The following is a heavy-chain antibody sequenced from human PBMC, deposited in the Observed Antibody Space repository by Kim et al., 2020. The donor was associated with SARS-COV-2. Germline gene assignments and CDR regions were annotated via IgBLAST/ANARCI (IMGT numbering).Heavy chain of an antibody. J-gene: IGHJ3*02. Sequence: GGSLRLSCAASGFTFSSYVMSWVRQAPGKGLEWVSAISGSGGSTYYADSVKGRFTISRDNSKNTLYLQMNSLGAEDTAVYYCAKGDYYDSSGYYLNHDAFDIWGQGTMVTVSS. CDR2: ISGSGGST. CDR1: GFTFSSYV. D-gene: IGHD3-22*01. CDR3: AKGDYYDSSGYYLNHDAFDI. V-gene: IGHV3-23*01.